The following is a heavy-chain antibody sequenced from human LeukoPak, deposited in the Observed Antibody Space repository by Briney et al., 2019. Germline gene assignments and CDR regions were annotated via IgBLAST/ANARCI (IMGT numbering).Heavy chain of an antibody. D-gene: IGHD1-26*01. Sequence: PGRSLRLSCAASGSTFDDYAMHWVRQAPGKGLEWVSGISWNSGSIGYADSVKGRFTISRDNAKNSLYLQMNSLRAEDTALYYCAETLHNMWELPYFDYWGQGTLVTVSS. V-gene: IGHV3-9*01. CDR3: AETLHNMWELPYFDY. J-gene: IGHJ4*02. CDR2: ISWNSGSI. CDR1: GSTFDDYA.